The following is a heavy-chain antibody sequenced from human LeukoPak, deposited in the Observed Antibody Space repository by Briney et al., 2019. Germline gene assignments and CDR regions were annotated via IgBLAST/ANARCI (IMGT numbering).Heavy chain of an antibody. CDR1: GFTFSRHG. Sequence: AGGSLRLSCAPSGFTFSRHGMHWVRQAPGQGLEWLGWINPNSGDTNYAQKFQGWVTMSRDTSISTVYMELGRLRSDDTAVYYCARITHCSADSCLKNLDHWGQGTLVTVSS. V-gene: IGHV1-2*04. CDR2: INPNSGDT. CDR3: ARITHCSADSCLKNLDH. J-gene: IGHJ4*02. D-gene: IGHD2-15*01.